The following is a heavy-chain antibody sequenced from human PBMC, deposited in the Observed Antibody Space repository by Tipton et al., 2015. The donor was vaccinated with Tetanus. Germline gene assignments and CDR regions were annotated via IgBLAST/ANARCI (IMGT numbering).Heavy chain of an antibody. CDR3: ARDPRYDSSGYSFDY. CDR1: GYTFTSYY. V-gene: IGHV1-46*01. D-gene: IGHD3-22*01. Sequence: QLVQSGAEVKKPGASVKVSCKASGYTFTSYYMHWVRQAPGQGLEWMGIMHPGGGSTTYAQKFQGRVTMTRDTSTSTVYMELSSLRSEDTAVYYCARDPRYDSSGYSFDYWGQGTLVTVSS. CDR2: MHPGGGST. J-gene: IGHJ4*02.